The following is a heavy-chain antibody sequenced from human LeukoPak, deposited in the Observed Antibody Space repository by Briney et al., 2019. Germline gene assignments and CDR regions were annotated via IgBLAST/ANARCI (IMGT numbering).Heavy chain of an antibody. V-gene: IGHV3-30-3*01. J-gene: IGHJ4*02. CDR2: ISYDGSNK. Sequence: PGGTLRLSCAASGFTFSSYAKHWVRKAPAQGLERVAVISYDGSNKYYADSVKGRLTISRDNSKNKLYLEVNSLNSEDRAVYYFSRYQKVIAVAVDFDYWGQGTLVTVSS. CDR1: GFTFSSYA. CDR3: SRYQKVIAVAVDFDY. D-gene: IGHD6-19*01.